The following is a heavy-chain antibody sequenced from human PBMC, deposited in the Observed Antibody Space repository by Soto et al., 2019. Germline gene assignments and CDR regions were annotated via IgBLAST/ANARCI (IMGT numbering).Heavy chain of an antibody. V-gene: IGHV5-10-1*01. Sequence: PGESLKISCKGSGYSFTGYWIRWVRQMPGKGREWMGRIDPSDSYTNYSPSFQGHVTISADKSISTAYLQWSSLKASDTAMYYCVSFRWGHYYDRSGYAVYWGQGTLVTVSS. CDR3: VSFRWGHYYDRSGYAVY. CDR2: IDPSDSYT. D-gene: IGHD3-22*01. CDR1: GYSFTGYW. J-gene: IGHJ4*02.